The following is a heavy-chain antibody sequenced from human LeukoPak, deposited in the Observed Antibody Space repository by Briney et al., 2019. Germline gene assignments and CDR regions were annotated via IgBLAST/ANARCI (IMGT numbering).Heavy chain of an antibody. D-gene: IGHD3-22*01. CDR2: IYPGDSDT. CDR1: GYSFTSYW. J-gene: IGHJ4*02. V-gene: IGHV5-51*01. Sequence: GESLKISCKGSGYSFTSYWIGWVRQMPGKGLEWMGIIYPGDSDTRYSPSFQGQVTISADKSISTAYLQWSSLKASDAAMYYCARWTHDSSGYWSWYFDYWGQGTLVTVSS. CDR3: ARWTHDSSGYWSWYFDY.